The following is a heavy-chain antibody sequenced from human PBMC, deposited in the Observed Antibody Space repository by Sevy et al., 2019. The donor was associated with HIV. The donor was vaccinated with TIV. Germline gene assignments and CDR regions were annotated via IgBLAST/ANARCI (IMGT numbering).Heavy chain of an antibody. J-gene: IGHJ4*02. Sequence: GGSLRLSCAAASGFSFSSLWMHWVRQAPGKGLVWVSRINSDGSSTTYADSVKGRFTMSRDNAKNTLYLQRNSLRAEDTAVYYCARYGYNSGSLDYWGQGTLVTVSS. CDR1: GFSFSSLW. CDR3: ARYGYNSGSLDY. CDR2: INSDGSST. D-gene: IGHD1-20*01. V-gene: IGHV3-74*01.